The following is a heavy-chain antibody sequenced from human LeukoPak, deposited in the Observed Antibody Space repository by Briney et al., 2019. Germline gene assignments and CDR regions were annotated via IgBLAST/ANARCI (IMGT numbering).Heavy chain of an antibody. V-gene: IGHV3-7*01. D-gene: IGHD3-3*01. CDR1: GFTFSSYW. Sequence: GGSLRLSCAASGFTFSSYWMSWVRQAPGKGLEWVANIKQDGSEKYYVDSVKGRFTISRDNAKNSLYLQTNSLRAEDTAVYYCARDWKYYDFWSGYHNWLDPWGQGTLVTVSS. CDR2: IKQDGSEK. J-gene: IGHJ5*02. CDR3: ARDWKYYDFWSGYHNWLDP.